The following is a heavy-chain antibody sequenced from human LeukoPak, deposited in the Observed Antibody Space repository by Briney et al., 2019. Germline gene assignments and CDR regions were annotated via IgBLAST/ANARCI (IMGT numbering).Heavy chain of an antibody. CDR2: INAYNGNT. CDR3: ARDRYSSGCSDY. CDR1: GYTFTDYG. Sequence: VASVKVSCKASGYTFTDYGISWVRQAPGQGIEWMGWINAYNGNTNHAQAFQGKLTITTETSTTTAYMGLRSARYHDTPLYNTARDRYSSGCSDYWGQGTLVTVSS. D-gene: IGHD6-19*01. V-gene: IGHV1-18*01. J-gene: IGHJ4*02.